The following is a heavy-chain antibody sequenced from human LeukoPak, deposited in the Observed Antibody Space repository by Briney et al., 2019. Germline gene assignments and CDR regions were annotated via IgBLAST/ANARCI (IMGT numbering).Heavy chain of an antibody. CDR2: IYYSGIT. V-gene: IGHV4-59*08. CDR1: YGSISGYY. J-gene: IGHJ4*02. CDR3: ASGVFSGSLNY. Sequence: SETLSLTCTVSYGSISGYYWSWFRQPPGKGLEWIGYIYYSGITIYNPSLKSRVTISVDTSKNQFSLELNSVTAADTAVYYCASGVFSGSLNYWGQGTQVIVSS. D-gene: IGHD1-26*01.